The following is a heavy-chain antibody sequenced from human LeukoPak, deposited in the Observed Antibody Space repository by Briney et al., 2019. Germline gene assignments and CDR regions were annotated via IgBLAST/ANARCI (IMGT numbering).Heavy chain of an antibody. CDR1: GYIFTSYA. CDR2: INAGNGNT. V-gene: IGHV1-3*01. CDR3: ARVAFGSSYWYFDL. J-gene: IGHJ2*01. Sequence: ASVNVSCKASGYIFTSYAMHWVRQAPGQRLEWMGWINAGNGNTKYSQKFQGRVAITRDTSASTAYMELSSLRSEDTAVYYCARVAFGSSYWYFDLWGRGTLVTVSS. D-gene: IGHD6-13*01.